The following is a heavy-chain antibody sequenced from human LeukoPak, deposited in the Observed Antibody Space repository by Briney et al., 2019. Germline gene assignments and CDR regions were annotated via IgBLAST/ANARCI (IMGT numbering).Heavy chain of an antibody. CDR3: AKGHSAHGTGFDC. V-gene: IGHV3-23*01. J-gene: IGHJ4*02. CDR1: GLTFYSYG. Sequence: GGSLRLSCAASGLTFYSYGMSWGRQAPGKGLEWVSGISGSGDTTYYADSVKGRFTISRDNSKNTLYLQMNSLRVEDTAVYYCAKGHSAHGTGFDCWGQGTLVAVSS. D-gene: IGHD1-14*01. CDR2: ISGSGDTT.